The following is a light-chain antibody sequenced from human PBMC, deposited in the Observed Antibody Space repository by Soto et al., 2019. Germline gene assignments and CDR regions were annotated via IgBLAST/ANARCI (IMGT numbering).Light chain of an antibody. Sequence: QSALTQPASVSGSPGQSITISCTGTSSDVGGYNYVSWYQQHPGKAPKLLIYEVSNRPSGVSSRFSGSKFGNTASLTISGLQAEDEADYYCTSYTTSSTWVFGGGTQLTVL. V-gene: IGLV2-14*01. CDR1: SSDVGGYNY. J-gene: IGLJ3*02. CDR3: TSYTTSSTWV. CDR2: EVS.